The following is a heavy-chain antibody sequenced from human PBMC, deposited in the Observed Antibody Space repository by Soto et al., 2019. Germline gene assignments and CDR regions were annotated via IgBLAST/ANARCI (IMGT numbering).Heavy chain of an antibody. CDR3: ARGEVRGAAWDWFDP. CDR1: GGTFSSYA. J-gene: IGHJ5*02. V-gene: IGHV1-69*01. Sequence: QVQLVQSGAEVKKPGSSVKVSCKASGGTFSSYAISWVRQAPGQGLEWMGGILPIFGTADYAQKFQGRVPITADESTSTGYVEVSSLRSEDTAVYYCARGEVRGAAWDWFDPWGQGTLGNVSS. CDR2: ILPIFGTA. D-gene: IGHD3-10*01.